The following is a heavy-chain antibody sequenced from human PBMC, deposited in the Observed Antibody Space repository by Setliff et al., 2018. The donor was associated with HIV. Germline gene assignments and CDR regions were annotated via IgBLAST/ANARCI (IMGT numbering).Heavy chain of an antibody. CDR3: ARDRSYLDS. Sequence: ASVKVSCKASGYTFTSYGIDWVRQAPGQGLEWMGWTSAYNGDTNYAQNFQGRVTMTTDTSTSTAYMGLRYLRSDDTAVYYCARDRSYLDSWGQGTLVTVSS. J-gene: IGHJ4*02. V-gene: IGHV1-18*01. CDR1: GYTFTSYG. CDR2: TSAYNGDT.